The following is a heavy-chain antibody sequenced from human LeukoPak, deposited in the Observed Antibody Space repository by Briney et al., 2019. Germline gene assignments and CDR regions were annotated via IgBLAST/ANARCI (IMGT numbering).Heavy chain of an antibody. D-gene: IGHD1-26*01. Sequence: PSETLSLTCTVSGYSISSGYYWGWIRQPPGKGLEWIGSIYHSGSTYYNPSLKSRVTISVDTSKNQFSLKLSSVTAADTAVYYCARDPDQIVGANFDYWGQGTLVTVSS. CDR2: IYHSGST. CDR1: GYSISSGYY. CDR3: ARDPDQIVGANFDY. V-gene: IGHV4-38-2*02. J-gene: IGHJ4*02.